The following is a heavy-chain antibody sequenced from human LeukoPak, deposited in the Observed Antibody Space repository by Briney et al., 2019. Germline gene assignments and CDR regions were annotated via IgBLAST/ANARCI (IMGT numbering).Heavy chain of an antibody. V-gene: IGHV3-30*04. D-gene: IGHD6-13*01. CDR2: ISYDGSNK. J-gene: IGHJ3*02. CDR1: GFTFSSYA. CDR3: ARQTAAGAFDI. Sequence: PGRSLRLPCAASGFTFSSYAMHWVRQAPGKGLEWVAVISYDGSNKYYADSVKGRFTISRDNSKNTLYLQMNSLRAEDTAVYYCARQTAAGAFDIWGQGTMVTVSS.